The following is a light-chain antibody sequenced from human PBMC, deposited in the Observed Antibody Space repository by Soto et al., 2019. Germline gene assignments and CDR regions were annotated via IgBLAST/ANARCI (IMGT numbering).Light chain of an antibody. J-gene: IGKJ2*01. CDR3: QRTNSFPPYT. V-gene: IGKV1-12*01. CDR2: SAS. CDR1: QGIDNW. Sequence: DIQMTQSPSSVSASVGDRVTITCRASQGIDNWLAWYQQKPGKSPKILLYSASTLQDGVPSRFSGRGYGTDFTLTISDLQPEDFATYFCQRTNSFPPYTFGQGTKLEI.